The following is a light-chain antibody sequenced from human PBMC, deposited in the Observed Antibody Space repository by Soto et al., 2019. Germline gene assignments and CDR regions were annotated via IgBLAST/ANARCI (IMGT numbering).Light chain of an antibody. CDR1: SSDVGGYNY. CDR3: SSYTSSGTLV. CDR2: EVS. Sequence: QSVLPQPASVSGSPGQSITISCTGTSSDVGGYNYVSWYQQHPGKAPKLMIYEVSNRPSGVSNRFSGSKSGNTASLTISGLQAEDEADYFCSSYTSSGTLVFGTGTKLTVL. V-gene: IGLV2-14*01. J-gene: IGLJ1*01.